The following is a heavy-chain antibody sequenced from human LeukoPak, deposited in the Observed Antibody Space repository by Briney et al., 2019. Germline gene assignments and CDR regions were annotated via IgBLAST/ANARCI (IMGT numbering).Heavy chain of an antibody. J-gene: IGHJ4*02. CDR2: INHSGST. V-gene: IGHV4-34*01. CDR1: GGSFSGYY. Sequence: PSETLSLTCAVYGGSFSGYYWSWIRQPPGKGLEWIGEINHSGSTNYNPSLKSRVTISVDTSKSQFSLKLSSVTAADTAVYYCARTHLRGYYFDYWGQGTLVTVSS. CDR3: ARTHLRGYYFDY.